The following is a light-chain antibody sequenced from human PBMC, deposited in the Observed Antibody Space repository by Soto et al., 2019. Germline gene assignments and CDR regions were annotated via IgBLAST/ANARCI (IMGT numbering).Light chain of an antibody. CDR2: EVS. J-gene: IGLJ3*02. V-gene: IGLV2-14*01. Sequence: QSALTQPASVSGSPGQSITISCTGTSSDVGGYNYVSWYQQHPGNAPKLMIYEVSNRPSGVSNRFSGSKSGNTASLTISGLQAEDEADYYCSSYTSTTTRVFGGGTKVTVL. CDR3: SSYTSTTTRV. CDR1: SSDVGGYNY.